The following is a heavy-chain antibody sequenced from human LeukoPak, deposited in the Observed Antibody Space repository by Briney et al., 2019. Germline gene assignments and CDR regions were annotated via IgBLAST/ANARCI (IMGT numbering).Heavy chain of an antibody. CDR2: ISGSGGST. CDR1: RFTFSSYA. Sequence: PGGSLRLSCAASRFTFSSYAMSWVRQAPGKGLEWVSAISGSGGSTYYADSVKGRFTISRDNSKNTLYLQMNSLRAEDTAVYYCAKPVGIAVAQTPAWGQGTLVTVSS. J-gene: IGHJ4*02. CDR3: AKPVGIAVAQTPA. D-gene: IGHD6-19*01. V-gene: IGHV3-23*01.